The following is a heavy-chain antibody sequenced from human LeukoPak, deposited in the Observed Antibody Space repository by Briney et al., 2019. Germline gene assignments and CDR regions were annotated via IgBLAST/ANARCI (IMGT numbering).Heavy chain of an antibody. CDR2: IYHSGST. CDR1: GGSISSSNW. D-gene: IGHD5-18*01. V-gene: IGHV4-4*02. J-gene: IGHJ4*02. Sequence: SETLSLTCAVSGGSISSSNWWSWVRQPPGKGLEWIGEIYHSGSTNYNPSLKSRVTISVGKSKNQFSLKLSSVTAADTAVYYCARDRSEYSYGRFDYWGQGTLVTVSS. CDR3: ARDRSEYSYGRFDY.